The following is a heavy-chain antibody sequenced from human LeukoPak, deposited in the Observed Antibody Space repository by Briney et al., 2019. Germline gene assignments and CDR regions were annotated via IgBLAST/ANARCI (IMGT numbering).Heavy chain of an antibody. Sequence: PGGSMRLACAAYGFTFSSYGIHWVRQAPGEGLEWVAFIRYDGSNKYYAASVKGRFTISRDNSKNTLYLQMNSLRAEDTAVYYCARSDDSSDYSFNTFDYWGQGTLVTVSS. V-gene: IGHV3-30*02. D-gene: IGHD3-22*01. CDR1: GFTFSSYG. CDR2: IRYDGSNK. J-gene: IGHJ4*02. CDR3: ARSDDSSDYSFNTFDY.